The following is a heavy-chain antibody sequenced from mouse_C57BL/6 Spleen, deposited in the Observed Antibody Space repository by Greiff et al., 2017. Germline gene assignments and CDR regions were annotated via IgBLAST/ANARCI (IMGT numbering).Heavy chain of an antibody. D-gene: IGHD3-2*02. CDR2: IWSGGST. V-gene: IGHV2-4*01. Sequence: VQLQESGPGLVQPSQSLSITCTVSGFSLTSYGVHWVRQPPGEGLEWLGVIWSGGSTDYNAAFISRLSISKDNTKSQVFFKMNSLQADDTAIYYCATDSSGPSYAMDYWGQGTSVTVSS. CDR1: GFSLTSYG. CDR3: ATDSSGPSYAMDY. J-gene: IGHJ4*01.